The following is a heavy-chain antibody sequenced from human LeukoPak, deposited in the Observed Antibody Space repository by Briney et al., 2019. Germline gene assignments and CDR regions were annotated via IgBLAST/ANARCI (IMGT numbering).Heavy chain of an antibody. Sequence: PGGSLRLSCAASGFTFSNYWMSWVRQAPGKGLEWLAVIWYDGSNTNYADSVKGRFTISRDNSKNTLYMQMNSLRAEDTAVYYCAKGDTTDPFDPWGQGTLVTVSS. CDR3: AKGDTTDPFDP. V-gene: IGHV3-33*06. D-gene: IGHD1-14*01. CDR2: IWYDGSNT. J-gene: IGHJ5*02. CDR1: GFTFSNYW.